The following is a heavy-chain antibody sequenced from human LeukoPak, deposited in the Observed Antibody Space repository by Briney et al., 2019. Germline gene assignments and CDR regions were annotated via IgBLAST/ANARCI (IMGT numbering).Heavy chain of an antibody. CDR2: IYYGGST. D-gene: IGHD3-22*01. Sequence: PSETLSLTCTVSGGSISSYYWSWIRQPPGKGLEWIGYIYYGGSTNYNPSLKSRVTISVDTSKNQFSLKLSSVTAADTAVYYCARGGYYDSSGYYEGNWFDPWGQGTLVTVSS. J-gene: IGHJ5*02. CDR1: GGSISSYY. V-gene: IGHV4-59*01. CDR3: ARGGYYDSSGYYEGNWFDP.